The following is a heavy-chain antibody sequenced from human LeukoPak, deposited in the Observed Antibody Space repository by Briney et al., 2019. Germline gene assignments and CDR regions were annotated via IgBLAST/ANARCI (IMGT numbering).Heavy chain of an antibody. CDR2: IWYDGSNK. V-gene: IGHV3-33*06. CDR3: AKGPAADFWSGYPPSLYYYYYMDV. J-gene: IGHJ6*03. CDR1: GFTFSSYG. Sequence: GGSLRLSCAASGFTFSSYGMHWVRQAPGKGLEWVAVIWYDGSNKYYADSVKGRSTISRDNSKNTLYLQMNSLRAEDTAVYYCAKGPAADFWSGYPPSLYYYYYMDVWGKGTTVTVSS. D-gene: IGHD3-3*01.